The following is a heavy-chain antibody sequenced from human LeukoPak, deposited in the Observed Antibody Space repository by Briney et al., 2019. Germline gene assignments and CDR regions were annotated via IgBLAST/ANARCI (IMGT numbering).Heavy chain of an antibody. CDR1: DDSISTNSYY. Sequence: SETLTLTCTVSDDSISTNSYYWNWIRQPPGEGLEWVASFHYSGTPYYSPSLNSRISIFLDTSKRQFSLKLRSVTASDTAVYYCTRGDDSYKLGNFWGKGTLVTVSS. J-gene: IGHJ4*02. CDR3: TRGDDSYKLGNF. CDR2: FHYSGTP. D-gene: IGHD1-1*01. V-gene: IGHV4-39*01.